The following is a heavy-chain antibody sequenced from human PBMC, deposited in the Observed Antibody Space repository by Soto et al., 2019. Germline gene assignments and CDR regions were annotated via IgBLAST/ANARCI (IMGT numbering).Heavy chain of an antibody. CDR3: ARLMIAAAGISVDY. Sequence: ASVKVSCKASGYTFSSYGISLGGKAPGQGLEWMGWISAYNGNTNYAQKLQGRVTMTTDTSTSTAYMELRSLRSDDTAVYYCARLMIAAAGISVDYWGQGTLVTVSS. CDR1: GYTFSSYG. CDR2: ISAYNGNT. J-gene: IGHJ4*02. D-gene: IGHD6-13*01. V-gene: IGHV1-18*01.